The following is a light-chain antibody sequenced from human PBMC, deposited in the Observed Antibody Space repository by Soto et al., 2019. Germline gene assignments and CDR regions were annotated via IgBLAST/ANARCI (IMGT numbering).Light chain of an antibody. CDR1: QSITNW. J-gene: IGKJ1*01. CDR3: QQYNNYSPT. Sequence: DIQMTQSPSTLSAYVGDRVTITCRASQSITNWVAWYQQKPGKAPKLLIYDASNLESGVPSRFSGGGSGTEFTLTVSSLQPDDFATYYCQQYNNYSPTFGQGTKVEV. CDR2: DAS. V-gene: IGKV1-5*01.